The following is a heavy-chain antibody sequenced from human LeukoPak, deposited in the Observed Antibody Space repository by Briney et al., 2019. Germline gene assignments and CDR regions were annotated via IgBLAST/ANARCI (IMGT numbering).Heavy chain of an antibody. J-gene: IGHJ3*02. Sequence: PGGSLRLSCAASGFTFSSYSMNWVRQAPGKGLEWVSYISSSSSTIYYADSVKGRFTISRDNAKNSLYLQMNSLRAEDTAVYYCASTMGSEDAFDIWGQGTMVTVSS. CDR1: GFTFSSYS. V-gene: IGHV3-48*01. CDR3: ASTMGSEDAFDI. CDR2: ISSSSSTI. D-gene: IGHD2-15*01.